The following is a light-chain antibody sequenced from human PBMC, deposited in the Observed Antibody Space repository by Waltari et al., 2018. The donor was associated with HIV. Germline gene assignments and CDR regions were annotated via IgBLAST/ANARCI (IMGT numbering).Light chain of an antibody. CDR3: QVWDTSVV. Sequence: SYELRQALSLSVALGQTAKMTCGGRNIVSKSVNWYQQRPGLAPVLVIYGDSHRPSGIPERFSGSTSGNTATLTISGAQGADEGDYYCQVWDTSVVFGGGTKLTV. CDR2: GDS. J-gene: IGLJ3*02. V-gene: IGLV3-9*01. CDR1: NIVSKS.